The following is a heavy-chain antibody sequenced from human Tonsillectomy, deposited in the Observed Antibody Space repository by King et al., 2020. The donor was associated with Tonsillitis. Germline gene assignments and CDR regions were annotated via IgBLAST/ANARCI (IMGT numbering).Heavy chain of an antibody. V-gene: IGHV1-69*09. D-gene: IGHD4-11*01. CDR1: GGTFSNYA. Sequence: VQLVESGAEVKKSGSSVKVSCKASGGTFSNYAISWVRQAPGQGLEWMGRIIPILDIAKSAQKYQGRVTITAYKSTSTAYMELSSLRSEDTAVYYCAREDFSSKYFDYWGQGTLVTVSS. CDR3: AREDFSSKYFDY. CDR2: IIPILDIA. J-gene: IGHJ4*02.